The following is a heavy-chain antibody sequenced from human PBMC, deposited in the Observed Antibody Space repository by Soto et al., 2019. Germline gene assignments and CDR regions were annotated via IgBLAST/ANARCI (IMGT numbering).Heavy chain of an antibody. D-gene: IGHD4-17*01. Sequence: KVSCKXSGGTFSSYAFNWVRQMPGKGLEWMGIIYPGDSDTRYSPSFQGQVTISADKSISTAYLQWSSLKASDTAMYYCARKETDYGDYGYYYYGMDVWGQGTTVTVSS. CDR1: GGTFSSYA. CDR3: ARKETDYGDYGYYYYGMDV. CDR2: IYPGDSDT. V-gene: IGHV5-51*01. J-gene: IGHJ6*02.